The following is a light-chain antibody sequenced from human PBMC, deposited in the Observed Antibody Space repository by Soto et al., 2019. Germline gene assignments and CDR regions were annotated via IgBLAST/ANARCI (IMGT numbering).Light chain of an antibody. CDR2: DVS. CDR3: SSYAGSNGVV. V-gene: IGLV2-8*01. CDR1: SSDVGGYNY. J-gene: IGLJ2*01. Sequence: QSALTQPPSASGSPGQSVTISCTGTSSDVGGYNYVSWYQQHPGKAPKLMIYDVSKRPSGVPDRFSGSKSGNTASLTVSGLQAEDEADYYCSSYAGSNGVVFGGGIKVTVL.